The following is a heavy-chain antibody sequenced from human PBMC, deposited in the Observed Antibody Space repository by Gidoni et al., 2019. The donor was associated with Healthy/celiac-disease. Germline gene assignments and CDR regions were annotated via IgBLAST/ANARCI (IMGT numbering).Heavy chain of an antibody. D-gene: IGHD6-6*01. V-gene: IGHV4-30-2*01. J-gene: IGHJ6*03. Sequence: QLQLQESGSGLVKPSQTLSLTCAVSGGSISSGGYSWSWIRQPPGKGLEWIGYIYHSGSTYYNPSLKSRVTISVDRSKNQFSLKLSAVTAADTAVYYCARERQEAARSYYYYMDVWGKGTTVTVSS. CDR3: ARERQEAARSYYYYMDV. CDR1: GGSISSGGYS. CDR2: IYHSGST.